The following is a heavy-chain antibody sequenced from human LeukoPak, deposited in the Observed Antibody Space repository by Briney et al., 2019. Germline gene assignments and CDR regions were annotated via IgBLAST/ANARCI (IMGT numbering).Heavy chain of an antibody. CDR1: GFTFSSYA. J-gene: IGHJ4*02. D-gene: IGHD1-26*01. V-gene: IGHV3-23*01. CDR2: ISGSGGST. CDR3: ARVLLGSTGYFDP. Sequence: GGSLRLSCAASGFTFSSYAMSWVRQAPGKGLEWGSGISGSGGSTYYADSVKGRFTISRDNSKNTLYLQMNSLRAEDTAVYYCARVLLGSTGYFDPCGQGTLVTVSS.